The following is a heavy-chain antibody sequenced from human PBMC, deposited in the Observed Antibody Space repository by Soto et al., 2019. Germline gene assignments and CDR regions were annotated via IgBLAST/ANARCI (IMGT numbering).Heavy chain of an antibody. D-gene: IGHD3-22*01. Sequence: QVQLVQSGAEVKKPGSSVKVSCKASGGTVSSYGISWMREAPGQGLEWMGGIIPIFGTANYAQKFQGRVTIIADESTSTAYMELSSLRSEDTAVYYCAREGGGVDYYDSSGYYRGMDVWGQGTTVTVSS. CDR3: AREGGGVDYYDSSGYYRGMDV. CDR2: IIPIFGTA. J-gene: IGHJ6*02. V-gene: IGHV1-69*12. CDR1: GGTVSSYG.